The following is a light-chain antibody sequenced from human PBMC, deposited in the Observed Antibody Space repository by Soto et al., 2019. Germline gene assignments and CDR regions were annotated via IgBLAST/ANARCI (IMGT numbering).Light chain of an antibody. CDR1: SSDVGSYNL. CDR3: CSYAGSSTFREV. V-gene: IGLV2-23*03. CDR2: EGS. J-gene: IGLJ2*01. Sequence: QSVLTQPASVSGSPGQSITISCTGTSSDVGSYNLVSWYQQHPGKAPKLMIYEGSKRPSGVSNRFSGSKSGNTASLTISGLQAEDEADYYCCSYAGSSTFREVFSGGTQLTVL.